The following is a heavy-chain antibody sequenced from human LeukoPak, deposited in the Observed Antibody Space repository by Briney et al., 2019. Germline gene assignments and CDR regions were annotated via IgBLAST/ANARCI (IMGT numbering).Heavy chain of an antibody. D-gene: IGHD6-19*01. CDR3: SREGPIAVASYFDF. J-gene: IGHJ4*02. CDR1: GFTFDGYA. Sequence: GGSLRLSCAASGFTFDGYAMQWVRQAPGKGLECVSLISADGSRSYYADCVKGRFTIYRDNNKNSLYLQMNSQRTEDTSFYYCSREGPIAVASYFDFWGQGALVTVSS. CDR2: ISADGSRS. V-gene: IGHV3-43*02.